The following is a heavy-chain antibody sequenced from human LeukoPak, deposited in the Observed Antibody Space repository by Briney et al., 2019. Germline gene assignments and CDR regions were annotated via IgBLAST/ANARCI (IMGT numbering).Heavy chain of an antibody. J-gene: IGHJ5*02. V-gene: IGHV1-2*02. D-gene: IGHD6-13*01. Sequence: GASVKVSCKASGYSFTSYYVHWVRQAPGQGLEWMGWINPNSGGTNYAQKFQGRVTMTRDTTISTAYMELSRLRSDDTAVYYCARDIPLIAAAGTRFDPWGQGTLVTVSS. CDR1: GYSFTSYY. CDR2: INPNSGGT. CDR3: ARDIPLIAAAGTRFDP.